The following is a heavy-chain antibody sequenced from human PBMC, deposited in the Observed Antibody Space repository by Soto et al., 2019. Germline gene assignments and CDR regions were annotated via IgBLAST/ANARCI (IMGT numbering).Heavy chain of an antibody. CDR1: GGSISSGGYS. D-gene: IGHD3-10*01. CDR3: ASITMVRGVTNYYYYGMDV. J-gene: IGHJ6*02. V-gene: IGHV4-30-2*01. CDR2: IYHSGST. Sequence: SETLSLTCAVSGGSISSGGYSWSWIRQPPGKGLEWIGYIYHSGSTYYNPSLKSRVTISVDRSKNQFSLKLSSVTAADTAVYYCASITMVRGVTNYYYYGMDVWGQGTTVTVPS.